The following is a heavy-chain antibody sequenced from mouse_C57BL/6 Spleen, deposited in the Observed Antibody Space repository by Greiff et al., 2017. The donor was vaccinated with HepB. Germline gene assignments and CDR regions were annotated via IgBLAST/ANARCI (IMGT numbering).Heavy chain of an antibody. J-gene: IGHJ2*01. CDR2: IDPSDSYT. D-gene: IGHD2-12*01. CDR3: ARGAVYEAGY. V-gene: IGHV1-69*01. Sequence: VQLQQSGAELVMPGASVKLSCKASGYTFTSYWMHWVKQRPGQGLEWIGEIDPSDSYTNYNQKFKGKSTLTVDKSSSTAYMQLSSLTSEDSAVYYCARGAVYEAGYWGQGTTLTVSS. CDR1: GYTFTSYW.